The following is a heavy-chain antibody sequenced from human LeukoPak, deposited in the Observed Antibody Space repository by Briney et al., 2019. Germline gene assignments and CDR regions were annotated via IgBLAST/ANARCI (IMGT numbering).Heavy chain of an antibody. V-gene: IGHV4-34*01. CDR2: INHSGST. D-gene: IGHD6-13*01. J-gene: IGHJ5*02. CDR3: ARLRGGGSSWYYNRVNWFDP. CDR1: GGSFIGFH. Sequence: SETLSLTCAVYGGSFIGFHWNWIRQPPGKGLEWIGDINHSGSTNYNPSLKSRVTISVDTSKNQFSLKLSSVTAADTAVYYCARLRGGGSSWYYNRVNWFDPWGQGTLVTVSS.